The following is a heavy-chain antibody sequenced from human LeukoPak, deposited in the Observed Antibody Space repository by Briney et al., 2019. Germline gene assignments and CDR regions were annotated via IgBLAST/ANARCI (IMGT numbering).Heavy chain of an antibody. J-gene: IGHJ3*02. Sequence: SETLSLTCTVSGGSISSYYWSWIRQPPGKGLEWIGYIYYSGSTNYNPSLKSRVTISVDRSKNQFSLKLSSVTAADTAVYYCARANYYDSSAPGAFDIWGQGTMVTVSS. V-gene: IGHV4-59*12. CDR1: GGSISSYY. CDR3: ARANYYDSSAPGAFDI. D-gene: IGHD3-22*01. CDR2: IYYSGST.